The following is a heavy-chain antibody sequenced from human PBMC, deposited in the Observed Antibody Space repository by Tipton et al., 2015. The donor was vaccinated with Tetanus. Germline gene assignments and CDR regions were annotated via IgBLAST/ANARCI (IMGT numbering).Heavy chain of an antibody. V-gene: IGHV4-31*03. CDR2: IHRDGTT. J-gene: IGHJ4*02. CDR3: ARVIYIRGAKTLFPA. Sequence: TLSLTCSVSGGSIDTGGYYWSWIRQYPGQGLEWIGYIHRDGTTFYNPSLRSRTSVSIDTSKNLFSLEVTSVTAADTALYYCARVIYIRGAKTLFPAGGPGTL. CDR1: GGSIDTGGYY. D-gene: IGHD3-10*02.